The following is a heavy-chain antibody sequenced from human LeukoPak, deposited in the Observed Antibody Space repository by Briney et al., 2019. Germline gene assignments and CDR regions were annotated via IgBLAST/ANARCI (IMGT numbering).Heavy chain of an antibody. D-gene: IGHD4-17*01. Sequence: SETLSLTCTVSGGSISSYYWSWIRQPPGKGLEWIGYVYYTGSTNYNPSLKSRVTISVDTSKNQFSLKLNSVTAADTAIYYCARQRDLYGDFTFDYWGQGTLVTVSS. CDR2: VYYTGST. J-gene: IGHJ4*02. CDR1: GGSISSYY. CDR3: ARQRDLYGDFTFDY. V-gene: IGHV4-59*08.